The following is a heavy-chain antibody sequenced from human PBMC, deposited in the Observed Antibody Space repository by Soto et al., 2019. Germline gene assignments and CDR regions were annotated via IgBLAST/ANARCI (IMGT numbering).Heavy chain of an antibody. V-gene: IGHV1-3*01. CDR2: INAGNGNT. J-gene: IGHJ4*01. Sequence: AASVKVSCKASGYTFTSYAMHWVRQAPGQRLEWMGWINAGNGNTKYSQKFQGRVTITRDTSASTAYMELSSLRSEDTAVYYCARDGEALRFLEWFVAAYFDYWGHGTLVTVSS. D-gene: IGHD3-3*01. CDR1: GYTFTSYA. CDR3: ARDGEALRFLEWFVAAYFDY.